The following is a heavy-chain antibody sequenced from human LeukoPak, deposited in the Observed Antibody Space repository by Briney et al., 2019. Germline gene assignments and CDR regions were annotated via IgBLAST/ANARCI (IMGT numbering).Heavy chain of an antibody. Sequence: GGSLRLSCAASGFTFSTAWMTWVRQAPGKGLEWVGRITSNTDGGATHYGTPVKGRFTISRDDSKNTLYLQMSSLKIDDTAVYYCLNADYRGSWGQGTLVTVSS. CDR1: GFTFSTAW. CDR2: ITSNTDGGAT. V-gene: IGHV3-15*01. J-gene: IGHJ5*02. CDR3: LNADYRGS. D-gene: IGHD4/OR15-4a*01.